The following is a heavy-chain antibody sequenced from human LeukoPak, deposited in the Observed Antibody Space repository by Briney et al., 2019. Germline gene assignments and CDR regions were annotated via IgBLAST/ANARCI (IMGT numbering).Heavy chain of an antibody. D-gene: IGHD6-6*01. CDR3: ARQQLVTDYYYYYMDV. J-gene: IGHJ6*03. CDR2: IYYSGST. Sequence: SETLSLTCTVSGGSISSSSYYWGWIRQPPGKGLEWIGSIYYSGSTYYNPSLKSRVTISVDTSKNKFSLKLSSVTAADTAVYYCARQQLVTDYYYYYMDVWGKGTTVTVSS. CDR1: GGSISSSSYY. V-gene: IGHV4-39*01.